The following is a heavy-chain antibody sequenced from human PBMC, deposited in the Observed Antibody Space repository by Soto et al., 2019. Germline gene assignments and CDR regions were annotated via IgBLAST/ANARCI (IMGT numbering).Heavy chain of an antibody. CDR3: AKDWHWLISEGLHFDY. V-gene: IGHV3-9*01. CDR1: GFTIDDYA. CDR2: ISWNSGSI. J-gene: IGHJ4*02. Sequence: EVQLVESGGGLVQPGRSLRLSCAASGFTIDDYAMHWVRQAPGKGLAWVSGISWNSGSIGYADSVKGRFTISRDNAKNSLYMQMNSLRAEDTALYYGAKDWHWLISEGLHFDYWGQGTLVTVSS. D-gene: IGHD6-19*01.